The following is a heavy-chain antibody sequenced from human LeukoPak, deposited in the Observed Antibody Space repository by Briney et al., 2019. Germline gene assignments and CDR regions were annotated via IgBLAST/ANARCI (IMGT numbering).Heavy chain of an antibody. V-gene: IGHV4-34*01. J-gene: IGHJ4*02. CDR2: INHSGST. CDR3: ARGPAGCVLFDY. CDR1: GGSFSGYY. D-gene: IGHD6-19*01. Sequence: SETLSLTCAVYGGSFSGYYWSWIRQPPGKGLEWIGEINHSGSTNYNPSLKSRVTISVDTSKNQFSLKLSSVTAADTAVYYCARGPAGCVLFDYWGQGTLVTVSS.